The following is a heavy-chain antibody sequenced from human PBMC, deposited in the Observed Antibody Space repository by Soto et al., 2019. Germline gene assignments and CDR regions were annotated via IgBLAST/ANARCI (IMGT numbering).Heavy chain of an antibody. CDR1: GFTVSSNY. CDR2: IYSGGST. J-gene: IGHJ4*02. CDR3: AREEVTGTTTAEH. Sequence: PGGSLILSCAASGFTVSSNYMSWVRPAPGKGLEWVSVIYSGGSTYYADSVKGRFTISRDNSKNTPYLQMNSLRAEDTAVYYCAREEVTGTTTAEHWGQGTLVTVSS. V-gene: IGHV3-53*01. D-gene: IGHD1-7*01.